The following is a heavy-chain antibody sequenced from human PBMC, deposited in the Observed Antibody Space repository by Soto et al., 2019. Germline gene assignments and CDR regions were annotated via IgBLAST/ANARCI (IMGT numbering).Heavy chain of an antibody. V-gene: IGHV3-30-3*01. Sequence: ESGGGVVQPGRSLRLSCAASGFPFSTYAMHWVRQAPGKGLEWVAVISYDGSNKYYADSVKGRFTISRDNSKNTLYLQMNSLRAEDTAVAYCARDPPDRSRGYSYGYDGYGGQGTLVTFSS. CDR3: ARDPPDRSRGYSYGYDGY. CDR2: ISYDGSNK. J-gene: IGHJ4*02. CDR1: GFPFSTYA. D-gene: IGHD5-18*01.